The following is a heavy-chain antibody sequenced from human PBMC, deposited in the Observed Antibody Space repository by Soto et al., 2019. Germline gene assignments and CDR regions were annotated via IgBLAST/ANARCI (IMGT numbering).Heavy chain of an antibody. J-gene: IGHJ4*01. Sequence: QVQLVESGGGLVKPGGSLRLSCAAAGFRFSDHYMTWIRQAPGKGLEWVSYISSGSSTIYYAHSVKGRFTISRDNAKKSLNLQMNSLGAEDTAVYYCATSSGALAASFPYYFDYWGHGTLVTVSS. CDR3: ATSSGALAASFPYYFDY. CDR1: GFRFSDHY. D-gene: IGHD6-19*01. V-gene: IGHV3-11*01. CDR2: ISSGSSTI.